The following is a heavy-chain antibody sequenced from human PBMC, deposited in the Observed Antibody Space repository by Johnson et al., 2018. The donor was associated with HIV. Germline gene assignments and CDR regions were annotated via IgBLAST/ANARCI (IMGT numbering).Heavy chain of an antibody. D-gene: IGHD3-10*01. CDR1: GFIFSSYA. Sequence: QVQLVESGGGVVQPGRSLRLSCAASGFIFSSYAMHWVRQAPGKGLEWVAVISYDGSNKYYADSVKGRFTISRDNSKNTLYLQMNSLRAEDTAVYYCAKDLPLVQGIIMGGGAFDIWGQGTMVTVSS. V-gene: IGHV3-30*04. CDR2: ISYDGSNK. CDR3: AKDLPLVQGIIMGGGAFDI. J-gene: IGHJ3*02.